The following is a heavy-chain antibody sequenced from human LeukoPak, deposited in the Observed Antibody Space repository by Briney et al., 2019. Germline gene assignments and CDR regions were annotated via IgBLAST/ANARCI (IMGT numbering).Heavy chain of an antibody. CDR2: ISSSSSYI. V-gene: IGHV3-21*01. D-gene: IGHD3-3*01. Sequence: GGSLRLSCAASGFTFSSYSMNWVRQAPGKGLEWVSSISSSSSYIYYADSVKGRFTISRDNAKNSLYLQMNSLRAEDTAVYYCGGLGGGNHYYYYMDVWGKGTTVTVSS. CDR1: GFTFSSYS. J-gene: IGHJ6*03. CDR3: GGLGGGNHYYYYMDV.